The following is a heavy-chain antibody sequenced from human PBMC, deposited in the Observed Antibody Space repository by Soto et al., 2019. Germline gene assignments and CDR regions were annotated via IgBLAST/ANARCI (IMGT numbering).Heavy chain of an antibody. CDR1: GGSISIYY. CDR2: IYYSGST. Sequence: PSETLSLTCTVSGGSISIYYWSWIRQPPGKGLEWIGYIYYSGSTNYNPSLKSRVTISVDTSKNQFSLKLSSVTAADTAVYYCARDKDGYGMDVWGQGTTVTVSS. CDR3: ARDKDGYGMDV. V-gene: IGHV4-59*12. J-gene: IGHJ6*02.